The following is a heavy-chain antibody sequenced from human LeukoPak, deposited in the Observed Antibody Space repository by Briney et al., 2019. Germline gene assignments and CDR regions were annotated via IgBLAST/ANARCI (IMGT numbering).Heavy chain of an antibody. D-gene: IGHD2-15*01. V-gene: IGHV3-48*03. CDR1: GFTFSSYE. CDR2: ISSSGSTI. CDR3: ARLVVVAATPGYFDY. J-gene: IGHJ4*02. Sequence: GGSLRLSCAASGFTFSSYEMNWVRQAPGKGLEWVSYISSSGSTIYYADSVKGRFTISRDNAKNSLYLQMNSLRAEDTAIYYCARLVVVAATPGYFDYWGQGTLVTVSS.